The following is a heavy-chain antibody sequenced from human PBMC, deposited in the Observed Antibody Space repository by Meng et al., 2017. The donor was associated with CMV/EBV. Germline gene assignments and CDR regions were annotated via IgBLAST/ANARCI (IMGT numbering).Heavy chain of an antibody. CDR3: ARGRDILTGYQGYQYGMDV. CDR2: ISSSSSYI. D-gene: IGHD3-9*01. V-gene: IGHV3-21*01. CDR1: GFTFSSYG. Sequence: GESLKISCAASGFTFSSYGMHWVRQAPGKGLEWVSSISSSSSYIYYADSVKGRFTISRDNAKKSLYLQMNSLRAEDTAVYYCARGRDILTGYQGYQYGMDVWGQGTTVTVSS. J-gene: IGHJ6*02.